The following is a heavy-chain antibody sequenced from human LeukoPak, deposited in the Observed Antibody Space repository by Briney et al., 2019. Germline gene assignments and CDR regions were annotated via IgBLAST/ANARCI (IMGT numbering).Heavy chain of an antibody. J-gene: IGHJ4*02. CDR2: IRYDGTNK. Sequence: GGSLRLSCAASGFTFSSYGMHWVRQAPGKGLEWVAFIRYDGTNKYYADSVKGRFTISRDTSKNTLYLQMNSLRIEDTAVYYCAKDLGSSGCFDYWGQGTLVTVSS. CDR3: AKDLGSSGCFDY. CDR1: GFTFSSYG. V-gene: IGHV3-30*02. D-gene: IGHD6-19*01.